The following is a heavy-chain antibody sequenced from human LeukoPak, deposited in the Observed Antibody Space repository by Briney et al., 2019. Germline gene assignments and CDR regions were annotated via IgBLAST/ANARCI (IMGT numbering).Heavy chain of an antibody. CDR2: ISGSGGST. V-gene: IGHV3-23*01. CDR1: GFTFSSYG. Sequence: GGTLRLSCAASGFTFSSYGMSWVRQAPGKGLEWVSAISGSGGSTYYADSVKGRFTISRDNSKNTLYLQMNSLRAEDTAVYYCAKDLPTIFGVVIVSYYYYMDVWGKGTTVTVSS. D-gene: IGHD3-3*01. J-gene: IGHJ6*03. CDR3: AKDLPTIFGVVIVSYYYYMDV.